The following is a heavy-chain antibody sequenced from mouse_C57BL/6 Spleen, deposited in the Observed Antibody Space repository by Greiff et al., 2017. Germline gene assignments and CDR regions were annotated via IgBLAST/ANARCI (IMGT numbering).Heavy chain of an antibody. D-gene: IGHD3-3*01. J-gene: IGHJ4*01. Sequence: VKLQQPGAELVKPGASVKMSCKASGYTFTSYWITWVKQRPGQGLEWIGDIYPGSGSTNYNEKFKSKATLTVDTSSSTAYMQLRSLTSEDAAVYYCARTRGGSAMDDWGQGTSVTVSS. CDR1: GYTFTSYW. CDR3: ARTRGGSAMDD. CDR2: IYPGSGST. V-gene: IGHV1-55*01.